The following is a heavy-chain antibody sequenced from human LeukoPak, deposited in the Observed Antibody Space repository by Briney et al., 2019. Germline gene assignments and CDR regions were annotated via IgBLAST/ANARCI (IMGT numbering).Heavy chain of an antibody. CDR2: INTNTGNP. J-gene: IGHJ4*02. Sequence: ASVKVSCKASGYTFTSYAMNWVRQAPGQGLERMGWINTNTGNPTYAQGFTGRFVFSLDTSVSTAYLQISSLKAEDTAVYYCTTDREFYDTSGNRYWGQGTLVTVSS. CDR3: TTDREFYDTSGNRY. CDR1: GYTFTSYA. V-gene: IGHV7-4-1*02. D-gene: IGHD3-22*01.